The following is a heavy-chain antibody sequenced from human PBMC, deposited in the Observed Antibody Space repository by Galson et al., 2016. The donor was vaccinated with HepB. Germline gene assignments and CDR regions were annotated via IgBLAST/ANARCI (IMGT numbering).Heavy chain of an antibody. Sequence: TLSLTCAVSGGSISNDAYSWNWIRQAPGKGLEWIGYGYDSGRTYFHPSFKSRVNISVDRSKKHFSLRLTSVTAADTAVYYCARNYGDYGNGPPYYFGYWGQGILVTVSS. CDR2: GYDSGRT. D-gene: IGHD4-17*01. J-gene: IGHJ4*02. CDR3: ARNYGDYGNGPPYYFGY. CDR1: GGSISNDAYS. V-gene: IGHV4-30-2*01.